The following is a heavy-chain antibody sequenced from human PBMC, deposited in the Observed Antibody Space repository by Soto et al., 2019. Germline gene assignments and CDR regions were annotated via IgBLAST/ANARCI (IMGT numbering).Heavy chain of an antibody. Sequence: ASVKVSCKASGYTFTSYAMHWVRQAPGQRLEWMGWINAGNGNTKYSQKFQGRVTITRDTSASTAYMELSSLRSEDTAVYYCARMIYDSSGNYWDYYYYYGMDVWGQGTTVTVSS. CDR2: INAGNGNT. CDR1: GYTFTSYA. J-gene: IGHJ6*02. D-gene: IGHD3-22*01. V-gene: IGHV1-3*01. CDR3: ARMIYDSSGNYWDYYYYYGMDV.